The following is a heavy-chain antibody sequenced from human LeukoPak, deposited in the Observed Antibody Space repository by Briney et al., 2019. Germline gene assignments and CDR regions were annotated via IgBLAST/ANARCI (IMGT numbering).Heavy chain of an antibody. V-gene: IGHV3-33*01. J-gene: IGHJ3*02. CDR1: GFTFSSYG. D-gene: IGHD6-19*01. CDR2: IWYDGSNK. Sequence: GGSLRLSCAASGFTFSSYGMHWVRQAPGKGLEWVAVIWYDGSNKYYADSVKGRFTISRDNSKNTLYLQMNSLRAEDTAVYYCARARAVAGHDAFDIWGQGTMVTVSS. CDR3: ARARAVAGHDAFDI.